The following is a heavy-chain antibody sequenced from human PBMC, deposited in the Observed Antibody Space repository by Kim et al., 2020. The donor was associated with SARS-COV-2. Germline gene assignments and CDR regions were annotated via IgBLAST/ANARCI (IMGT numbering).Heavy chain of an antibody. CDR3: ASPIAVAGTGDFDY. V-gene: IGHV7-4-1*02. J-gene: IGHJ4*02. CDR2: INTNTGNP. CDR1: GYTFTSYA. D-gene: IGHD6-19*01. Sequence: ASVKVSCKASGYTFTSYAMNWVRQAPGQGLEWMGWINTNTGNPTYAQGFTGRFVFSLDTSVSTAYLQISSLKAEDTAVYYCASPIAVAGTGDFDYWGQGTLVTVSS.